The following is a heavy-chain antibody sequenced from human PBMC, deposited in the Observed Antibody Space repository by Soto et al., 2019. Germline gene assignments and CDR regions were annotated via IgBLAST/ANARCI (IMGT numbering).Heavy chain of an antibody. V-gene: IGHV3-30-3*01. CDR3: ASVSRRAFDI. Sequence: GGSLRLSCAASGFTFSSYAMHWVRQAPGKGLEWVAVISYDGSNKYYADSVKGRFTISRDNSKNTLYLQMNSLRAEDTAVYYCASVSRRAFDIWGQGTMVTVSS. D-gene: IGHD3-16*02. J-gene: IGHJ3*02. CDR1: GFTFSSYA. CDR2: ISYDGSNK.